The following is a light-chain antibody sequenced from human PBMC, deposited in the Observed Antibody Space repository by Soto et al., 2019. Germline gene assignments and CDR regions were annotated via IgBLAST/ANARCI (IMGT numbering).Light chain of an antibody. CDR3: AAWDDSLNGVV. Sequence: QSVLTQPPSASGTPGQRVTISCSGSSSNIGSKTVNWYQQLPGTAPKLLIYSNNYRPSGVPDRFSGSKSGTSASLAISGLQSEDEADYYCAAWDDSLNGVVFGGGTKLTVL. J-gene: IGLJ2*01. V-gene: IGLV1-44*01. CDR1: SSNIGSKT. CDR2: SNN.